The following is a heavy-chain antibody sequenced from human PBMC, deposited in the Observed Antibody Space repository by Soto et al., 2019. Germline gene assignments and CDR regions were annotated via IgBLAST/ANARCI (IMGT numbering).Heavy chain of an antibody. CDR3: TTDSAFTATYYYYGMDV. CDR2: IKSKADGGTT. CDR1: WVTIRDLG. J-gene: IGHJ6*02. D-gene: IGHD6-25*01. V-gene: IGHV3-15*06. Sequence: GGLLRVPLAALWVTIRDLGVHWVLQDPREGRGGIGRIKSKADGGTTNYAAPVKGRFTISRDDSKNTQYLQMNSLNTEDTAVYYCTTDSAFTATYYYYGMDVWGQGTTVTVSS.